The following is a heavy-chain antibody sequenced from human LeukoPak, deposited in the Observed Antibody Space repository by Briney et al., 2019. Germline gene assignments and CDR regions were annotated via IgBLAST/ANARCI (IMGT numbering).Heavy chain of an antibody. J-gene: IGHJ3*02. V-gene: IGHV1-69*13. D-gene: IGHD6-13*01. CDR2: IIPIFGTA. Sequence: SVKVSCKASGGTFSSYAISWVRQAPGQGLEWMGGIIPIFGTANYAQKFQGRVTITADESTSTAYMELSSLRSEDTAVYYCARVSGYSSSWWGAFDIWGQGTMVTVSS. CDR1: GGTFSSYA. CDR3: ARVSGYSSSWWGAFDI.